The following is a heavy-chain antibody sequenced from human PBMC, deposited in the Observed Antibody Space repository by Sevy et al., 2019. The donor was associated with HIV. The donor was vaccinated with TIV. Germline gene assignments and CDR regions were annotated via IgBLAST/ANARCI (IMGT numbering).Heavy chain of an antibody. J-gene: IGHJ3*02. CDR3: AGGRYDSSGSFDAFDI. CDR1: GFTFISYA. D-gene: IGHD3-22*01. CDR2: IYGSSGGT. V-gene: IGHV3-23*01. Sequence: GGSLRLSCKPSGFTFISYAMSWVRQAPGKGLEWVSTIYGSSGGTYYADSVKGRFTISRDNSKNTLYLQMNSLRTEDTAVHYCAGGRYDSSGSFDAFDIWGQGTMVTVSS.